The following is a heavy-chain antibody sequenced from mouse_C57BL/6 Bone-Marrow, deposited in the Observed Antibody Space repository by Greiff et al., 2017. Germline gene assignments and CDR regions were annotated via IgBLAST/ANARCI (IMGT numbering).Heavy chain of an antibody. V-gene: IGHV1-50*01. J-gene: IGHJ2*01. CDR2: IDPTDSYT. D-gene: IGHD1-1*01. CDR3: AREGITTVVENFDY. Sequence: QVQLQQSGAELVKPGASVKLSCKASGYTFTSYWMQWVKQRPGQGLEWIGEIDPTDSYTNYNQKFKGKATLTVDTSSSTAYMQLSSLTSADSAVYYCAREGITTVVENFDYWGQGTTLTVSS. CDR1: GYTFTSYW.